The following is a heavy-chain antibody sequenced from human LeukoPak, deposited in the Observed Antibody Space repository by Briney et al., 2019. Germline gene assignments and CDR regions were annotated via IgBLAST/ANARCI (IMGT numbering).Heavy chain of an antibody. V-gene: IGHV4-59*01. CDR1: GGSITNYY. CDR3: ARRVSTTSSFFDY. CDR2: VYYSGSA. J-gene: IGHJ4*01. Sequence: SETLSLTCNVSGGSITNYYRGWIRQPPGKGLEWIGYVYYSGSANYNSSLQSRVTILVDTPKNQFSLRLSSVTAADTAVYYCARRVSTTSSFFDYWGHGALVTVSS. D-gene: IGHD3-22*01.